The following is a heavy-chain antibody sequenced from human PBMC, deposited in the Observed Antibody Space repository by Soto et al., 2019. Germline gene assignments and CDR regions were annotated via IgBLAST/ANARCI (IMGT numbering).Heavy chain of an antibody. Sequence: GESLKISCAASGFTFSSYAMSWVRQAPGKGLEWVSAISGSGGSTYYADSVKGRFTISRDNSKNTLYLQMNSLRAEDTAVYYCAKGGAYYDFWSGYYDAFDIWGQGTMVTVSS. CDR2: ISGSGGST. D-gene: IGHD3-3*01. CDR1: GFTFSSYA. V-gene: IGHV3-23*01. J-gene: IGHJ3*02. CDR3: AKGGAYYDFWSGYYDAFDI.